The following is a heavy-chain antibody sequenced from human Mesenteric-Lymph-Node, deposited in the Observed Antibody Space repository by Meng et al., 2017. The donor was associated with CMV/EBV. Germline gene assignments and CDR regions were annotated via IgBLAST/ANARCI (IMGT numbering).Heavy chain of an antibody. J-gene: IGHJ4*02. D-gene: IGHD7-27*01. V-gene: IGHV3-21*01. CDR3: ARGSGDYFDY. CDR2: ISSSSSYI. CDR1: GFTFSGSA. Sequence: GESLKISCAASGFTFSGSAMHWVRQAPGKGLEWVSSISSSSSYIYYADSVKGRFTISRDNAKNSLYLQMNSLRAEDTAVYYCARGSGDYFDYWGQGTLVTVSS.